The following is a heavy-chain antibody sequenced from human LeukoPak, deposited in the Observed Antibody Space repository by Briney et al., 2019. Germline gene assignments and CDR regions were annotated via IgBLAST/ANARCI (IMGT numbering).Heavy chain of an antibody. CDR1: GGSITTNY. CDR2: IYYTGST. Sequence: SETLSLTCTVSGGSITTNYWSWIRQPPGKGLEWIGYIYYTGSTNYNPPLKSRVTISADTSKNQFSLRLNSVTAADTAVYYCARWIPSTNSFDYWAREPWSPSPQ. CDR3: ARWIPSTNSFDY. V-gene: IGHV4-59*01. J-gene: IGHJ4*02. D-gene: IGHD2/OR15-2a*01.